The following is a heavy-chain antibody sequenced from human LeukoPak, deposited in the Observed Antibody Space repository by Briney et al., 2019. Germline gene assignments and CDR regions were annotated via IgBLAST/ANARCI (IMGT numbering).Heavy chain of an antibody. CDR1: GFTVTDYY. CDR3: ARESGTYSYGAFDL. J-gene: IGHJ3*01. Sequence: GGSLRLSCAASGFTVTDYYMTWIRQAPGKGLVWVSYISSSGSTIYYGDFVKGRFTISRDNAKNSIVLQMNSLRAEDTAVYFCARESGTYSYGAFDLWGQGTMVTVSS. D-gene: IGHD1-26*01. CDR2: ISSSGSTI. V-gene: IGHV3-11*01.